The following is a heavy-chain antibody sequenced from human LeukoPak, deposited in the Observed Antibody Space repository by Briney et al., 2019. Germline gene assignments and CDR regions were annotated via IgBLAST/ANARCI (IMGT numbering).Heavy chain of an antibody. Sequence: ASVKVSCMSSGYRFMSYAINWVPQAPGQGLECMGWISAYNGKTHYAQKFQGRVIMTRDTYTDTAYMELRSLTSDDTAFYFCGKGSSYGYPGDFWGQGTLVTVSS. V-gene: IGHV1-18*01. CDR1: GYRFMSYA. J-gene: IGHJ4*02. CDR3: GKGSSYGYPGDF. D-gene: IGHD3-16*01. CDR2: ISAYNGKT.